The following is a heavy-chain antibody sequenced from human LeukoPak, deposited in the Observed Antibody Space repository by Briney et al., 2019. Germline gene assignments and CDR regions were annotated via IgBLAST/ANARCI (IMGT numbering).Heavy chain of an antibody. Sequence: PGGSLRLSCAASGFTFSDYSMNWVRQAPGKGLEWVSCIGANSAIYYADSVKGRFTISRDNAKNSLSLQMNSLRDDDTAVYYCAREGYYGAFDIWGQGTVVTVSS. CDR2: IGANSAI. J-gene: IGHJ3*02. V-gene: IGHV3-48*02. D-gene: IGHD3-10*01. CDR3: AREGYYGAFDI. CDR1: GFTFSDYS.